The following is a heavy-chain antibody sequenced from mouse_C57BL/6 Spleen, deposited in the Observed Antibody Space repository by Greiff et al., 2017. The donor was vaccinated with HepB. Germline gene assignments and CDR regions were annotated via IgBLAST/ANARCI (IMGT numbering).Heavy chain of an antibody. V-gene: IGHV1-15*01. Sequence: VKLMESGAELVRPGASVTLSCKASGYTFTDYEMHWVKQTPVHGLEWIGAIDPETGGTAYNQKFKGKAILTADKSSSTAYMELRGLTSEDSAVYYCTRRGGGYFDYWGQGTTLTVSS. J-gene: IGHJ2*01. CDR3: TRRGGGYFDY. CDR2: IDPETGGT. CDR1: GYTFTDYE.